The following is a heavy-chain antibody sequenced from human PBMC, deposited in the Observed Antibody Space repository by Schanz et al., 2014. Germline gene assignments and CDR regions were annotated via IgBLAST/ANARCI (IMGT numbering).Heavy chain of an antibody. D-gene: IGHD2-8*01. J-gene: IGHJ6*02. V-gene: IGHV3-23*04. CDR1: GFIFSSYA. CDR3: ARAGCINGACKYGMDV. Sequence: EVQLVESGGGFVQPGGSLRLSCAASGFIFSSYAMTWVRQAPGKGLEWVSAISTGGGNTYYTDSVKGRFTISRDNSRNTLYLQMNSLRAEDTAVYYCARAGCINGACKYGMDVWGQGTTVTVSS. CDR2: ISTGGGNT.